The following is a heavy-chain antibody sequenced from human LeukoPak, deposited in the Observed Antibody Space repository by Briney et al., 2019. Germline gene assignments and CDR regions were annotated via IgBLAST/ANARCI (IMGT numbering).Heavy chain of an antibody. CDR3: ARDGTHRDYYYYMDV. CDR2: IYHSGST. J-gene: IGHJ6*03. Sequence: SETLSLTCTVSGYSISSGYYWGWIRQPPGKGLEWIGSIYHSGSTYYNPSLKSRVTISVDMSKNQFSLKLSSVTAADTAVYYCARDGTHRDYYYYMDVWGKGTTVTVSS. D-gene: IGHD6-13*01. V-gene: IGHV4-38-2*02. CDR1: GYSISSGYY.